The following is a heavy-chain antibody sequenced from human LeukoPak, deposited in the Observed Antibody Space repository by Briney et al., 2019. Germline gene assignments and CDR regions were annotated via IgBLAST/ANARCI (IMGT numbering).Heavy chain of an antibody. Sequence: SETLSLTCAVYGGSFSGYYWSWIRQPPGKGLEWIGEINHSGSTNYNPSLKSRVTISVDTSKNQFSLKLSSVTAADTAVYYCARLTDYGDSHFDYWGQGTLVTVSS. CDR3: ARLTDYGDSHFDY. J-gene: IGHJ4*02. CDR2: INHSGST. D-gene: IGHD4-17*01. CDR1: GGSFSGYY. V-gene: IGHV4-34*01.